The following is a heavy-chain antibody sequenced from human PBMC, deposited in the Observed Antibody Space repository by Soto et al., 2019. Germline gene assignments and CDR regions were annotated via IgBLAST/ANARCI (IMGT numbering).Heavy chain of an antibody. J-gene: IGHJ3*02. CDR1: GGSISSYY. CDR2: IYYSGNT. D-gene: IGHD2-15*01. V-gene: IGHV4-59*08. Sequence: PSETLSLTCTVSGGSISSYYWSWIRQPPGKGLEWIGYIYYSGNTNYNPSLKSRVTISVDTSKNQFSLKLSSVTAADTAVYYCARQGGSKGIRAFDIWGQGTTVTVSS. CDR3: ARQGGSKGIRAFDI.